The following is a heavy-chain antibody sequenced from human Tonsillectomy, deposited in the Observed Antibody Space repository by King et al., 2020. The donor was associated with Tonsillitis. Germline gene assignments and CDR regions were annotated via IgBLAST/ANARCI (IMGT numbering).Heavy chain of an antibody. CDR1: GGSIISYY. CDR3: ARDIPAGGTKFDP. D-gene: IGHD6-13*01. CDR2: SDSSGTT. V-gene: IGHV4-4*07. Sequence: VQLQESGPGLVKPSETLSLTCTVSGGSIISYYWSWIRQPAGKGLEWIGRSDSSGTTTYNPSLKSRVTMSVDTSKNQFSLRLNSVTAADTAVYYCARDIPAGGTKFDPWGQGTLVTVSS. J-gene: IGHJ5*02.